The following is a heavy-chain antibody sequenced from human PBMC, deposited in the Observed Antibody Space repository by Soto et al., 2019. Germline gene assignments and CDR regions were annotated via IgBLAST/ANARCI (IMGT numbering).Heavy chain of an antibody. CDR3: TRWTVTTFETTDY. CDR2: IRSKANSYAT. V-gene: IGHV3-73*01. CDR1: GFTFSGSA. Sequence: GGSLRLSCAASGFTFSGSAMHWVRQASGEGLEWVGRIRSKANSYATAYAASVKGRFTISRDDSKNTAYLQMNSLKTEDTAVYYCTRWTVTTFETTDYWGQGTLVTVSS. D-gene: IGHD4-17*01. J-gene: IGHJ4*02.